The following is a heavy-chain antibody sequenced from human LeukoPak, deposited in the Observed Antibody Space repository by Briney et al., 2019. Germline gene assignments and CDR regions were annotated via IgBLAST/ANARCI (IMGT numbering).Heavy chain of an antibody. Sequence: SETLSLTCTVSGGSISSSSYYWGWIRQPPGKGLEWVGSIYYSGSTYYNPSLKSRVTISVDTSKNQFSLKLSSVTAADTAVYYCARRDSSGYWTNYWGQGTLVTVSS. CDR1: GGSISSSSYY. CDR2: IYYSGST. D-gene: IGHD6-19*01. V-gene: IGHV4-39*01. CDR3: ARRDSSGYWTNY. J-gene: IGHJ4*02.